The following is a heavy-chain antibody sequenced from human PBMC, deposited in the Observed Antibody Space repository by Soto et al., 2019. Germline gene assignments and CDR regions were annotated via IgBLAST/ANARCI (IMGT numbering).Heavy chain of an antibody. CDR2: IIPILGIA. CDR3: ASTYYYYYGMDV. CDR1: GGTFSSYT. V-gene: IGHV1-69*02. J-gene: IGHJ6*02. Sequence: QVQLVQSGAEVKKPGSSVKVSCKASGGTFSSYTISWVRQAPGQGLEWMGRIIPILGIANYAQKYQGRVTITADKSTSTAYMELSSLRSEDTAVYYCASTYYYYYGMDVWGQGTTVTVSS.